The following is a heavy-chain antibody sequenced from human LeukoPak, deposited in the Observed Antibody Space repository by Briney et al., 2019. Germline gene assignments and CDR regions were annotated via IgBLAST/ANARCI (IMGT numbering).Heavy chain of an antibody. CDR1: GGTFSSYA. CDR2: IIPIFGTA. Sequence: GASVKVSCKASGGTFSSYAISWVRQAPGQGLEWMGGIIPIFGTANYAQKFQGRVTITADESTSTAYMELSSLRSEDTAVYYCARDRRGGSGSYSFWGQGTLVTVSS. CDR3: ARDRRGGSGSYSF. V-gene: IGHV1-69*13. D-gene: IGHD1-26*01. J-gene: IGHJ4*02.